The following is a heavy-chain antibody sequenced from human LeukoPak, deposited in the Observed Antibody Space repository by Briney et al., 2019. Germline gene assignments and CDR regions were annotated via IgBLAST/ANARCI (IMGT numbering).Heavy chain of an antibody. Sequence: GGSLRLSCAASGFTFDDYGMSWVRQAPGKGLEWVSGINWSGGSTGYADSVKGRFTISRDNAKNSLYLQMNSLRAEDTAVYYCARGEVVAAFDYWGQGTLVTVSS. D-gene: IGHD5-12*01. CDR1: GFTFDDYG. CDR2: INWSGGST. V-gene: IGHV3-20*04. J-gene: IGHJ4*02. CDR3: ARGEVVAAFDY.